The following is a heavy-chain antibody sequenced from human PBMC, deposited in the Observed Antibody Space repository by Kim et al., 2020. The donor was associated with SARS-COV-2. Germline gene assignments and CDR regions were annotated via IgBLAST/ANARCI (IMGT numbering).Heavy chain of an antibody. J-gene: IGHJ4*02. Sequence: ADSVKGRFTISRDNSKNTLYLQMNSLRAEDTAVYYCAKHRYSYGNTYLDYWGQGTLVTVSS. CDR3: AKHRYSYGNTYLDY. V-gene: IGHV3-23*01. D-gene: IGHD5-18*01.